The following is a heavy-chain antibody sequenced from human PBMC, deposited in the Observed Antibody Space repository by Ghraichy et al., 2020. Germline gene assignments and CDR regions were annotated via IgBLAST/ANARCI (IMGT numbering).Heavy chain of an antibody. CDR2: INPSGGST. CDR3: ASGGNYGYYMDV. Sequence: WGREAPGRGVGGMGIINPSGGSTRYAQKFQGRVTMTRDTSTSTVYRELSSLRSEDTAVYYCASGGNYGYYMDVWGKGTTVTVSS. D-gene: IGHD1-7*01. J-gene: IGHJ6*03. V-gene: IGHV1-46*01.